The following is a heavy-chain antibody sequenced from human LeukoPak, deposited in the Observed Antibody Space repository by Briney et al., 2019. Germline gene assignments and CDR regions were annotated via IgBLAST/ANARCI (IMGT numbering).Heavy chain of an antibody. CDR3: ARGLIAADNLNWFDL. J-gene: IGHJ5*02. V-gene: IGHV3-53*05. Sequence: GGSLRLSCAASGFTFSSNFLSWVRQAPGKGLEWLSALYSDGARTQYADSAKGRFTISRDNSKNTLYLQKNSLRSEDTAVYYCARGLIAADNLNWFDLGGQGTLVTVSS. CDR2: LYSDGART. CDR1: GFTFSSNF. D-gene: IGHD6-13*01.